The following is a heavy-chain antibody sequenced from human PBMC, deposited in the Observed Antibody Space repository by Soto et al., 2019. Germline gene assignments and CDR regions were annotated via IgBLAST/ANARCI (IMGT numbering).Heavy chain of an antibody. CDR1: GFSLSTSGVG. D-gene: IGHD6-19*01. CDR2: IYWNGDK. CDR3: AHRPSGWFLFDY. V-gene: IGHV2-5*01. J-gene: IGHJ4*02. Sequence: QITLKESGPTLVKPTQTLTLTCTFSGFSLSTSGVGVGWIRQSPGKALQLLALIYWNGDKRYNPSLKTRLTITKDTSKHHVVLTLTNMDPVDTATYYCAHRPSGWFLFDYWGQGTLVTVSS.